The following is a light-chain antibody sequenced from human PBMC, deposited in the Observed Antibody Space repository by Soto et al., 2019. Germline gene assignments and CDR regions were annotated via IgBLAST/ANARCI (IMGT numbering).Light chain of an antibody. CDR3: DQYACSPWT. V-gene: IGKV3-20*01. CDR2: DAS. CDR1: QSVSSTY. J-gene: IGKJ1*01. Sequence: EIVLTQSPGTLSLSPGDRATLSCRASQSVSSTYLAWYQQKPGQAPRLLIYDASTRDAGIPDRFSGSGSGTAFTLTISRLEAEDFAVYYCDQYACSPWTFGQGAKVEIK.